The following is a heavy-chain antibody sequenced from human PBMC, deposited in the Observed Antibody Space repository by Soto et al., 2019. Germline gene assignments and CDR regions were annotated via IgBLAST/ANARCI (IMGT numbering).Heavy chain of an antibody. V-gene: IGHV3-7*03. J-gene: IGHJ6*02. CDR3: ARWSQAMDV. D-gene: IGHD2-15*01. CDR2: IAQDGTEI. Sequence: GGSLRLSCATSGFRFSDYYMTWVRLAPGKGLEWVAYIAQDGTEIYNVDSVRGRFTISRDSAKSSVYLHMNGLTAEDTALYYCARWSQAMDVWGQGTSVTVSS. CDR1: GFRFSDYY.